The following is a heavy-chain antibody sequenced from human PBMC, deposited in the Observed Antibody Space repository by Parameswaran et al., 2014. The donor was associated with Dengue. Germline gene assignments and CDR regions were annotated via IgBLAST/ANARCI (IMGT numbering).Heavy chain of an antibody. CDR3: AREARPSGYDNYYYYGMDV. Sequence: RWIRQPPGKGLEWIGYIYYSGSTYYNPSLKSRVTISVDTSKNQFSLKLSSVTAADTAVYYCAREARPSGYDNYYYYGMDVWGQGTTVTVSS. V-gene: IGHV4-30-4*01. D-gene: IGHD5-12*01. J-gene: IGHJ6*02. CDR2: IYYSGST.